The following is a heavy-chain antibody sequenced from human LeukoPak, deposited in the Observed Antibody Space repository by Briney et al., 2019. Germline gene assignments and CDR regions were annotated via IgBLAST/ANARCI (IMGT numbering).Heavy chain of an antibody. CDR1: GGSISSSSYY. D-gene: IGHD3-16*01. V-gene: IGHV4-39*07. CDR2: IYYSGST. J-gene: IGHJ4*02. Sequence: KPSETLSLTCPVSGGSISSSSYYWGWIRQPPGEGLEWIGSIYYSGSTYYNPSLKSRVTISVDTSKNQFSLKLSSVPAADTAVYYCARFETLVDYWGQGTLVTVSS. CDR3: ARFETLVDY.